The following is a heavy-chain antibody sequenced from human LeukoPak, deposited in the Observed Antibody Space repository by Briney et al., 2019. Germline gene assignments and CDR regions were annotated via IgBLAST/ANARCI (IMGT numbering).Heavy chain of an antibody. CDR2: IRRDGSVQ. Sequence: PGGSLRLSCRASGFTLSSYWLTWVRQAPGMGLEWVANIRRDGSVQHYLDSVEGRFTISRDNTKNPLYLQMNSLRAEDTAVYYCARDSNPQSSGYYFDAFDMWGQGTMVTVSS. CDR3: ARDSNPQSSGYYFDAFDM. D-gene: IGHD3-22*01. CDR1: GFTLSSYW. V-gene: IGHV3-7*01. J-gene: IGHJ3*02.